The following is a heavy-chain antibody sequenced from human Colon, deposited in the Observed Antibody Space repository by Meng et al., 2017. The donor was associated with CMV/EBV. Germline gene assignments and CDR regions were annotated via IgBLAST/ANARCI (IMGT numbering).Heavy chain of an antibody. CDR3: TRDRWHCPYDGLCYYFGMDV. J-gene: IGHJ6*02. CDR1: GFDVNINY. V-gene: IGHV3-66*02. Sequence: GGSLRLSCAVSGFDVNINYMTWVRRAPGRGLEWVSTIHKDGSTYHADSVKGRSTVSRDSSRNTFFLQVDSVTLEDTAVYYCTRDRWHCPYDGLCYYFGMDVWSHGTPVTVSS. CDR2: IHKDGST. D-gene: IGHD5-24*01.